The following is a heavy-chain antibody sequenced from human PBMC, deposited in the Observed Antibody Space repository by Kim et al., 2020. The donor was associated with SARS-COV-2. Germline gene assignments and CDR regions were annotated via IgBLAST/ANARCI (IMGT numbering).Heavy chain of an antibody. V-gene: IGHV3-72*01. CDR3: TDVTGMDV. CDR2: VRNKAKSYTT. Sequence: GGSLRLSCAASRFTFSDHYMDWIRQAPGKGLEWVGRVRNKAKSYTTEYAASVKGRFTISRDDSKNSLYLQMNSLKTEDTAVYYCTDVTGMDVWGQGPAVT. CDR1: RFTFSDHY. D-gene: IGHD4-4*01. J-gene: IGHJ6*02.